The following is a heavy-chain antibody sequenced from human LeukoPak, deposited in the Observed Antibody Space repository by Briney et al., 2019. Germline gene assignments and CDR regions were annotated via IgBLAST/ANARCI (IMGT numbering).Heavy chain of an antibody. CDR3: ARDIGLDYSSSSFASDI. D-gene: IGHD6-6*01. CDR2: IYSGGST. J-gene: IGHJ3*02. V-gene: IGHV4-4*07. CDR1: GGSFTTHY. Sequence: SETLSLTCTVSGGSFTTHYWNWSRQPAGKGLEWIGRIYSGGSTNYKSSLKSRVIMSIDTSKRQLSLKLSSVTAADTAIYYCARDIGLDYSSSSFASDIWGPGTLVIVSS.